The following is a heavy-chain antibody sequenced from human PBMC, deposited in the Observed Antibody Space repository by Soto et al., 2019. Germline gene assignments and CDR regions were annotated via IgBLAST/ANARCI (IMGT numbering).Heavy chain of an antibody. CDR1: GGSISSGTW. CDR3: ARRVPAAPNWFDP. D-gene: IGHD2-2*01. Sequence: QVQLQESGPGLVKPSGTLSLTCAVSGGSISSGTWWSWVRQPPGRGLEWIGEIYHSGSPNYNPSLKSRVTMSVDKSKNLFSLRLSSVTAADSALYYCARRVPAAPNWFDPSGQGTLVTVSS. V-gene: IGHV4-4*02. CDR2: IYHSGSP. J-gene: IGHJ5*02.